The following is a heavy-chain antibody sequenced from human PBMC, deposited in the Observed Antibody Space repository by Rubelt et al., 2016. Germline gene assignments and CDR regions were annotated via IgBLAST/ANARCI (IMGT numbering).Heavy chain of an antibody. J-gene: IGHJ6*02. CDR1: GGSISSSSYY. CDR2: IYYSGST. Sequence: GLVKPSETLSLTCTVSGGSISSSSYYWGWIRQPPGKGLEWIGSIYYSGSTYYNPSLKSRVTISVDTSKNQFSLKLSSVTAADTAVYYCARGRYGETPRLVYYYYGMDVWGQGTTVTVSS. CDR3: ARGRYGETPRLVYYYYGMDV. V-gene: IGHV4-39*07. D-gene: IGHD5-18*01.